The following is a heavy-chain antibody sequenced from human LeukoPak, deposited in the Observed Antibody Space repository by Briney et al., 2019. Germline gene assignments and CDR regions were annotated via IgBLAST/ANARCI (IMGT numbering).Heavy chain of an antibody. V-gene: IGHV4-59*01. Sequence: SETLSLTCTVSGGSISSYYWSWIRQPPGKGLEWIGYIYYSGSTNYNPSLKSRVTISVDTSKNQFSLKLSSVTAADTAVYYCAREMRPDGMDVWGQGTTVTVSS. CDR3: AREMRPDGMDV. J-gene: IGHJ6*02. CDR1: GGSISSYY. CDR2: IYYSGST.